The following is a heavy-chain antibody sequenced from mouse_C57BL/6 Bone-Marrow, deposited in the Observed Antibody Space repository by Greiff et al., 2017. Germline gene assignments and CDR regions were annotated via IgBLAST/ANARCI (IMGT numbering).Heavy chain of an antibody. J-gene: IGHJ3*01. CDR3: ARWNYYGSSYGSAWFAY. CDR2: IYPGSGNT. V-gene: IGHV1-76*01. Sequence: QVQLQQSGAELVRPGASVKLSCKASGYTFTDYYINWVKQRPGQGLEWIARIYPGSGNTYYNEKFKGKATLTAEKSSSTAYMQLSSLTSEDSAVYFCARWNYYGSSYGSAWFAYWGQGTLVTVSA. CDR1: GYTFTDYY. D-gene: IGHD1-1*01.